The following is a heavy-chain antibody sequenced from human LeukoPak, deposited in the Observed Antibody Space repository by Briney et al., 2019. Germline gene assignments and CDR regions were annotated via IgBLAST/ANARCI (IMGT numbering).Heavy chain of an antibody. Sequence: PSETLSLTCAVYGGSFSGYYWSWIRQPSGKGLEWIGEINHSGSTNYNPSLKSRVTISVDTSKNQFSLKLSSVTAADTAVYYCARDRSYVWGSYRYTVDYFDYWGQGTLVTVSS. J-gene: IGHJ4*02. D-gene: IGHD3-16*02. CDR2: INHSGST. CDR1: GGSFSGYY. CDR3: ARDRSYVWGSYRYTVDYFDY. V-gene: IGHV4-34*01.